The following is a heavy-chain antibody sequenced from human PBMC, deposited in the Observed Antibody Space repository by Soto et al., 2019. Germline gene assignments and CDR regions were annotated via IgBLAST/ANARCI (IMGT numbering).Heavy chain of an antibody. D-gene: IGHD3-16*02. Sequence: ASVKGSCKATGYTFTAYAMHWVRQAPGQRLEWMGWIKPANGNTKYSQKFQGRLTITIDTSANTMYMELSSLTSEDTAMYYCTRSAISPYGGLIGPFDYWGQGNLVTVSS. J-gene: IGHJ4*02. CDR3: TRSAISPYGGLIGPFDY. CDR1: GYTFTAYA. V-gene: IGHV1-3*01. CDR2: IKPANGNT.